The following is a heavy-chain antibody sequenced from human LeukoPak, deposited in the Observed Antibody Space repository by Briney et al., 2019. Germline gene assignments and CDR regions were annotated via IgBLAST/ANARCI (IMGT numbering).Heavy chain of an antibody. J-gene: IGHJ2*01. CDR2: IFYSGVT. CDR1: CGYVSSEDYY. Sequence: SETLSLSCSVSCGYVSSEDYYWDWIRQPPGESPQWIGSIFYSGVTYYNPALQSRVTISVDTSKNQFSLNLTSVTAADTAVYYCARQVPGYFDLWGRGTVVSVSS. CDR3: ARQVPGYFDL. V-gene: IGHV4-39*07.